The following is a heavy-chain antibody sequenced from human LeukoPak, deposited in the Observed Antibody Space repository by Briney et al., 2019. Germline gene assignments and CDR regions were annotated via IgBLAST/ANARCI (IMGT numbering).Heavy chain of an antibody. D-gene: IGHD5-24*01. V-gene: IGHV3-21*01. Sequence: GGSLRLSCAASGFTFSSYSMNWVRQAPGKGLEWVSSISSSSSYIYYADSVKGRFTISRDNAKNSLYLQMNSLRAEDTAVYYCAGSRDGYNYRGDYWGQGTLVTVSS. J-gene: IGHJ4*02. CDR1: GFTFSSYS. CDR2: ISSSSSYI. CDR3: AGSRDGYNYRGDY.